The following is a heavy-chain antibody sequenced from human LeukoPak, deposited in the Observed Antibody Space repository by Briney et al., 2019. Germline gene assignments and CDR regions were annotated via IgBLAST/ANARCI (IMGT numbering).Heavy chain of an antibody. Sequence: GGSLRLSCAASGFTFSSYAMSWVRQAPGKGLEWVSAISGSDDSTYYADSVKGRFTISRDNSKNTLYLQMNSLRAEDTAVYYCAKDWLGYCSSTSCAYFDYWGQGTLVTVSS. CDR2: ISGSDDST. J-gene: IGHJ4*02. D-gene: IGHD2-2*01. V-gene: IGHV3-23*01. CDR3: AKDWLGYCSSTSCAYFDY. CDR1: GFTFSSYA.